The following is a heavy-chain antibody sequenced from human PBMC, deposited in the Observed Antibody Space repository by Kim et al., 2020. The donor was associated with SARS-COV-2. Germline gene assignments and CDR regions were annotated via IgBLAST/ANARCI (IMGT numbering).Heavy chain of an antibody. V-gene: IGHV3-74*01. J-gene: IGHJ4*02. CDR3: SGFLLGTAGDS. Sequence: GGSLRLSCAASGLTFSYAWMHWVRQAPGKGLVWVARIIADGNGATYTDSVQGRFTISRDNARNTVSLQMNNFGGEDTAVYYCSGFLLGTAGDSWGQGTLVTVSS. CDR1: GLTFSYAW. CDR2: IIADGNGA. D-gene: IGHD2-21*02.